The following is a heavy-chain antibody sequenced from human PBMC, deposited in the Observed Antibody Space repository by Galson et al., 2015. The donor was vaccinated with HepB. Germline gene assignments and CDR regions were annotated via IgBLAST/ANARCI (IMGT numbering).Heavy chain of an antibody. Sequence: SLRLSCAASGFPFGSYAMSWVRQASGKGLEWVSGISGNGETTYYADSVKGRFTISKDKSKKTLYPQMNSLRDEDTAVYYCAKDRYYDRSGYFPDFDYWGQGTLVTVSS. J-gene: IGHJ4*02. V-gene: IGHV3-23*01. D-gene: IGHD3-22*01. CDR3: AKDRYYDRSGYFPDFDY. CDR1: GFPFGSYA. CDR2: ISGNGETT.